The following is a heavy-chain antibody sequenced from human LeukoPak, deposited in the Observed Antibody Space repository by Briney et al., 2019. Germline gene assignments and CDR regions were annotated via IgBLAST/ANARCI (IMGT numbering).Heavy chain of an antibody. D-gene: IGHD2-21*02. Sequence: GGSLRLSCAASGFTFSNAWMSWVRQAPGKGLEWVGRIKSKTDGGTTDYAAPVKGRFTISRDDSKNTLYLQMNSLKTEDTAVYYCTGPDVVVTAAFDYWGQGTLVTLSS. V-gene: IGHV3-15*01. J-gene: IGHJ4*02. CDR3: TGPDVVVTAAFDY. CDR1: GFTFSNAW. CDR2: IKSKTDGGTT.